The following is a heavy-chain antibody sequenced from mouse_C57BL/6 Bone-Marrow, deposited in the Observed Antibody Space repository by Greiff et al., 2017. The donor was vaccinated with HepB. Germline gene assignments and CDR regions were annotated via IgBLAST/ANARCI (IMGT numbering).Heavy chain of an antibody. J-gene: IGHJ3*01. CDR3: TTEDYDYFAY. CDR2: IDPENGDT. V-gene: IGHV14-4*01. Sequence: VQLQQSGAELVRPGASVKLSCTASGFNIKDDYMHWVKQRPEQGLEWIGWIDPENGDTEYASKFQGKATITADTSSNTAYLQLSSLTSEDTAVYYCTTEDYDYFAYWGQGTLVTVSA. D-gene: IGHD2-4*01. CDR1: GFNIKDDY.